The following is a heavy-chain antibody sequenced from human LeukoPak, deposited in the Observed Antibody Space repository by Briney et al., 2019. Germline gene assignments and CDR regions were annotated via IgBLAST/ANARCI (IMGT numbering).Heavy chain of an antibody. CDR3: ARQIRSYDFRSGYSSLDY. CDR2: IYPGDSDT. D-gene: IGHD3-3*01. Sequence: GESLKISCKGSGYSFTSYWIGWVRQMLGKGLEWMGIIYPGDSDTRYSPSFQGQVTISADKSISTAYLQWSSLKASDTAMYYCARQIRSYDFRSGYSSLDYWGQGTLVTVSS. CDR1: GYSFTSYW. J-gene: IGHJ4*02. V-gene: IGHV5-51*01.